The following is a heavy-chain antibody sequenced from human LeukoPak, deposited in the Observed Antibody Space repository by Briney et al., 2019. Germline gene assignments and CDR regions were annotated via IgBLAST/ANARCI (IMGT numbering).Heavy chain of an antibody. V-gene: IGHV3-15*01. D-gene: IGHD5-18*01. CDR3: AKEGVQLWFTRFVY. J-gene: IGHJ4*02. CDR2: IKSKTDGGTT. Sequence: GGSLRLSCAASGFTSSNAWMSWVRQAPGKGLEWVGRIKSKTDGGTTDYAAPVKGRFTISRDDSKNTLYLQMNSLRAEDTAVYYCAKEGVQLWFTRFVYWGQGTLVTVSS. CDR1: GFTSSNAW.